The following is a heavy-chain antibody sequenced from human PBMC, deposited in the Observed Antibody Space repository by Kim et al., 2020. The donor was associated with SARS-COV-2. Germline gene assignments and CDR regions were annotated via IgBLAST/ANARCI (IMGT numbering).Heavy chain of an antibody. CDR2: INAGNCNT. CDR1: GFTFTNYV. J-gene: IGHJ3*02. D-gene: IGHD2-2*01. Sequence: ASVKVSCKASGFTFTNYVIHWVRQAPGQRLEWMGWINAGNCNTKYSQKFQGRVTITRDSSASAAYMELSSLRSEDTAIYYCGRGEIGYCSSTTCSDAFDIWGQGTVVTVSS. V-gene: IGHV1-3*01. CDR3: GRGEIGYCSSTTCSDAFDI.